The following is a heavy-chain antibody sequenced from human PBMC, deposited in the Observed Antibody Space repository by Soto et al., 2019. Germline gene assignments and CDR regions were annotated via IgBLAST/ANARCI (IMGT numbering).Heavy chain of an antibody. D-gene: IGHD3-10*01. Sequence: GGSLRLSCAASGFTVTSHYMSWVRQAPGKGLEWVSVIHSGGSTFYAASVKGRFTISRGESTNTMYLQVNSLRAEDTAVYYCARDYYYGSDFYAMDVWGQGTTVTVSS. CDR2: IHSGGST. CDR3: ARDYYYGSDFYAMDV. CDR1: GFTVTSHY. J-gene: IGHJ6*02. V-gene: IGHV3-53*01.